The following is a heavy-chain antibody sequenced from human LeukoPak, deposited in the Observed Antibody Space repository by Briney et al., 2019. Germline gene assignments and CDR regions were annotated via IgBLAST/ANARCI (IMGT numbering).Heavy chain of an antibody. J-gene: IGHJ3*02. CDR1: GGSISSYY. CDR2: IYYSGST. CDR3: ARVRRLDAFDI. Sequence: SETLSLTCTVSGGSISSYYWSWIRQPPGKGLEWIGYIYYSGSTNYNPSLKSRVTISVDTSKNQFSLKLSSVTAADTAVYYCARVRRLDAFDIWGQGTMVTASS. V-gene: IGHV4-59*01. D-gene: IGHD3-22*01.